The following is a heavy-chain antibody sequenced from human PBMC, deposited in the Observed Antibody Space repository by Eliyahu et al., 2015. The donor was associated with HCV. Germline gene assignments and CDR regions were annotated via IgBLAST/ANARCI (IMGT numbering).Heavy chain of an antibody. CDR2: IRNKGNSATT. CDR1: GFTLSDYX. J-gene: IGHJ3*02. CDR3: VRGXSVXGFDM. V-gene: IGHV3-72*01. Sequence: EVQLVESGGGLVQPGGSLRLSCAAXGFTLSDYXMDWVRPVPRKGLXWIGRIRNKGNSATTEYAASAKGRFTIXRDDSQNSLSLQXNSLXIEDTAVYYCVRGXSVXGFDMWGQGTLVTVS.